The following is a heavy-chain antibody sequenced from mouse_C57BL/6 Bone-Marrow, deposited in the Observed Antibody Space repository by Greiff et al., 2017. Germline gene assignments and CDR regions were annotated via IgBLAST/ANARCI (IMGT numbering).Heavy chain of an antibody. Sequence: VQLQQSGAELVRPGASVKLSCKASGYTFTDYYINWVKQRPGQGLEWIARIYPGSGNTYYNEKFKGKATLTAEKSSSTAYMQLSSLTSEDSAVYFCARDYYDYGGDYWGQGTTLTVSS. CDR3: ARDYYDYGGDY. CDR2: IYPGSGNT. V-gene: IGHV1-76*01. D-gene: IGHD2-4*01. CDR1: GYTFTDYY. J-gene: IGHJ2*01.